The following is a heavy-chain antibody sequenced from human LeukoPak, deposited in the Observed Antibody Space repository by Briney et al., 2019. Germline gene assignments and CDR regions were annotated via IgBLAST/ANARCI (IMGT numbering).Heavy chain of an antibody. CDR3: ARVMDDSSAADY. Sequence: GGSLRLSCAASGFTFSYYNMNWVRQAPGKGLEWVSSISSSSSYIYYADSVKGRFTISRDNAKNSLYLQMNSLRAEDTAVYYCARVMDDSSAADYWGQGTLVTVSS. J-gene: IGHJ4*02. D-gene: IGHD3-22*01. V-gene: IGHV3-21*01. CDR1: GFTFSYYN. CDR2: ISSSSSYI.